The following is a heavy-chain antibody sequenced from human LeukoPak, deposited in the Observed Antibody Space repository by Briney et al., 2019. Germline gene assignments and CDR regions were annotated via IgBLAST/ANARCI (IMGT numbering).Heavy chain of an antibody. D-gene: IGHD5-12*01. V-gene: IGHV4-59*05. J-gene: IGHJ4*02. CDR2: MHYSGIT. CDR3: ARYPYSDSGVWQAFDY. CDR1: GFTFSNAW. Sequence: PGGSLRLSCAASGFTFSNAWMSWVRQAPGKGLEWTGSMHYSGITYYNPSLTSRVTISVDTSKNQFSLRLTSVTAADTAVYYCARYPYSDSGVWQAFDYWGQGTLVTVSS.